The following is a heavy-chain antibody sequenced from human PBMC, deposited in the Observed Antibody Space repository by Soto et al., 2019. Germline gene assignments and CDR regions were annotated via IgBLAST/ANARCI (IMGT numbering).Heavy chain of an antibody. J-gene: IGHJ5*02. CDR1: GGSFSSYA. CDR3: AKVVPAAMGPENWFDP. CDR2: IIPIFGTA. D-gene: IGHD2-2*01. V-gene: IGHV1-69*13. Sequence: SVNVSFGSSGGSFSSYAMSWVRHAPVQGLEWMGGIIPIFGTANYAQKFQGRVTITADESTSTAYMELSSLRSEDTAVYYCAKVVPAAMGPENWFDPWGQGTLVTVSS.